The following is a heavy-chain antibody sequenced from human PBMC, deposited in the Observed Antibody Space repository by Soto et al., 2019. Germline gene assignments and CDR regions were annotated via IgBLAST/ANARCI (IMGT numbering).Heavy chain of an antibody. CDR1: GGSFSGYY. V-gene: IGHV4-34*01. J-gene: IGHJ4*02. CDR3: ARAGDYYGSGSSLGY. D-gene: IGHD3-10*01. CDR2: INHSGST. Sequence: SETLSLTCAVYGGSFSGYYWSWIRQPPGKWLEWIGEINHSGSTNYNPSLKSRVTISVDTSKNQFSLKLSSVTAADTAVYYCARAGDYYGSGSSLGYWGQGTLVNVSS.